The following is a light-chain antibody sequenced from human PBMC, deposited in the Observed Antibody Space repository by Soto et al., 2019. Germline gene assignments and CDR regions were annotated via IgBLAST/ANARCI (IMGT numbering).Light chain of an antibody. CDR3: QQYHWAPDT. CDR2: RAS. Sequence: EIVLMQSPGTLSLSPGERCTLSCRAIQIVGGDTLAWFQQRAGQAPRLLIYRASNRAAGIPERYSGSGSGTGFTLTVSRLEPEDFEMYYCQQYHWAPDTFGQGTRLEIK. J-gene: IGKJ5*01. CDR1: QIVGGDT. V-gene: IGKV3-20*01.